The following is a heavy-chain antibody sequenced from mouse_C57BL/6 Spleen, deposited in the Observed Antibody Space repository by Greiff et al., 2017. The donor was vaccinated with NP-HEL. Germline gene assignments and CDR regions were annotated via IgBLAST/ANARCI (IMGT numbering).Heavy chain of an antibody. CDR1: GFTFSSYA. CDR2: ISDGGSYT. Sequence: DVQLVESGGGLVKPGGSLKLSCAASGFTFSSYAMSWVRQTPEKRLEWVATISDGGSYTYYPDNVKGRFTISRDNAKNNLYLQMSHLKSEDTAMYYCARDCGYYGSSFDVWGTGTTVTVSS. CDR3: ARDCGYYGSSFDV. J-gene: IGHJ1*03. V-gene: IGHV5-4*01. D-gene: IGHD1-1*01.